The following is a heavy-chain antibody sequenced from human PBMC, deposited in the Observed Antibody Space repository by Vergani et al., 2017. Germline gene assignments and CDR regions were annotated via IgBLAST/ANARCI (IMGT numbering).Heavy chain of an antibody. Sequence: QVQLQESGPGLVKPSQTLSLTCTVSGGSISSGGYYWSWIRQHPGKGLEWIGFIYYSGSTYYNPSLKSRLIISVDTSKNQFSLRLSSVTAADTAVYYCARGVAVAGNWYFDLWGRDTLVTVSS. CDR1: GGSISSGGYY. D-gene: IGHD6-19*01. V-gene: IGHV4-31*03. CDR3: ARGVAVAGNWYFDL. J-gene: IGHJ2*01. CDR2: IYYSGST.